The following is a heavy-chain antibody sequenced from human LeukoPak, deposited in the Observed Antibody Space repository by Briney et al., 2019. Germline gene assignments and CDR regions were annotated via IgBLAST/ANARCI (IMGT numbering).Heavy chain of an antibody. Sequence: SETLSLTCAVYGGSFSGYCWSWSRQPPGKGLEWIGEINRSGSTNYNPSLKSRVTISVDTSKNQSSLKLSSMTAADTAVYFCARKGYCNSTNCPPPRRTNKLRNPIRLNDAFDIWGQGTMVTVSS. CDR3: ARKGYCNSTNCPPPRRTNKLRNPIRLNDAFDI. V-gene: IGHV4-34*01. J-gene: IGHJ3*02. D-gene: IGHD2-2*01. CDR1: GGSFSGYC. CDR2: INRSGST.